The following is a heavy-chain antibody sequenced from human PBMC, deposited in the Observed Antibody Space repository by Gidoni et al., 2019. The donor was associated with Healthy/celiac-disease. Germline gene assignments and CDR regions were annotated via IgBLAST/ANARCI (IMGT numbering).Heavy chain of an antibody. Sequence: HVQLVQSGSEVKKPGSSSNVSCQASGGTFSSYAISWVRQAPGQGLEWMGGIIPIFGTANYAQKFQGRVTITADESTITAYMELSSLGSEDTAGYYCARGGVSPFDPWGQGTLVTVSS. CDR2: IIPIFGTA. D-gene: IGHD2-8*01. J-gene: IGHJ5*02. CDR3: ARGGVSPFDP. CDR1: GGTFSSYA. V-gene: IGHV1-69*01.